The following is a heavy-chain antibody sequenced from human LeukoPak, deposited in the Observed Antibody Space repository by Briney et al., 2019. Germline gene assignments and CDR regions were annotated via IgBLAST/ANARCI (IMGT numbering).Heavy chain of an antibody. V-gene: IGHV3-53*04. J-gene: IGHJ4*02. Sequence: PGGSLRLSCAASGFTVSSSYVSWVRQAPGKGLEWVSIVYSGGSIYYADSVKGRFTTSRHNSNNTLDLQMNSLRTEDTAMYYCARSYNSAWLDYWGQGTLVTVPS. CDR2: VYSGGSI. D-gene: IGHD6-19*01. CDR1: GFTVSSSY. CDR3: ARSYNSAWLDY.